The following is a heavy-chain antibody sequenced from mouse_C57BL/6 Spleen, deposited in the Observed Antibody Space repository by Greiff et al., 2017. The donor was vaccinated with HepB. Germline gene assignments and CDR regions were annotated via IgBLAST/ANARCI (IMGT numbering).Heavy chain of an antibody. CDR3: AREESNVRVYAMDY. D-gene: IGHD2-5*01. V-gene: IGHV5-6*01. J-gene: IGHJ4*01. CDR2: ISSGGSYT. CDR1: GFTFSSYG. Sequence: EVQLVESGGDLVKPGGSLKLSCAASGFTFSSYGMSWVRQTPDKRLEWVATISSGGSYTYYPDSVKGRFTISRDNAKNTLYLQMSSLKSEDTAMYYCAREESNVRVYAMDYWGQGTSDTVSS.